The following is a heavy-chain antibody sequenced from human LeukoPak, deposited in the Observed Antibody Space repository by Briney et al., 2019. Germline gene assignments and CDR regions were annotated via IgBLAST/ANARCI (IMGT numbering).Heavy chain of an antibody. Sequence: PGGSLRLSCAASGFTFSSYAMHWVRQAPGKGLEWVAVISYDGSNKYYADSVKGRFTISRDNSKNTLYLQMNSLRAEDTAEYYCARPGYSSSWYYFDYWGQGTLVTVSS. CDR2: ISYDGSNK. CDR1: GFTFSSYA. V-gene: IGHV3-30*04. J-gene: IGHJ4*02. CDR3: ARPGYSSSWYYFDY. D-gene: IGHD6-13*01.